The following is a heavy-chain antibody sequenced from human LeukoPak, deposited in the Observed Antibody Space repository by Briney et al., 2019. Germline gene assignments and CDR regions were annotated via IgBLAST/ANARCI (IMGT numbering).Heavy chain of an antibody. CDR2: IYYSGCT. V-gene: IGHV4-30-4*07. CDR1: GGSISCGGYS. J-gene: IGHJ3*02. Sequence: SETLSLTCAVSGGSISCGGYSWSWFRQPPGKGLEWIGYIYYSGCTYYHPSLKSRVTISVDTSMNQFSLKLSSVTAADTAVYYCARGVTVTTYYAFDIWGQGTMVTVSS. D-gene: IGHD4-17*01. CDR3: ARGVTVTTYYAFDI.